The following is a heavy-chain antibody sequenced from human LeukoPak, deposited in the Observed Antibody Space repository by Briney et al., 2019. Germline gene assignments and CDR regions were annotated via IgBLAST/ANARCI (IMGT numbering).Heavy chain of an antibody. CDR2: INHSGST. D-gene: IGHD6-13*01. J-gene: IGHJ1*01. CDR3: ARGSSSWSQGYFQH. V-gene: IGHV4-34*01. CDR1: GGSFSGYY. Sequence: SETLSLTCAVYGGSFSGYYWSWIRQPPGKGLEWIGEINHSGSTNYNPSLKSRVTISVDTSKNQFSLKLSSVTAADTAVYYCARGSSSWSQGYFQHWGQGTLVTVSS.